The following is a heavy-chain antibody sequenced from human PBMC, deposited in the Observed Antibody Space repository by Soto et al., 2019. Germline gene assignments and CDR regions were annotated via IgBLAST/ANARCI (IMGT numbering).Heavy chain of an antibody. Sequence: VQLVQSGAEVKKPGSSVKLSCKASGGTFNRYTISWVRQAPGQGREWMGGIIPIFGTANYAQKFQGRVAIIADERTSAAYMELRSLRSEDTAVYYCALWGFRDGNNSKYNYSGMDVWGQGTKVTVSS. CDR1: GGTFNRYT. D-gene: IGHD1-1*01. CDR3: ALWGFRDGNNSKYNYSGMDV. V-gene: IGHV1-69*01. CDR2: IIPIFGTA. J-gene: IGHJ6*01.